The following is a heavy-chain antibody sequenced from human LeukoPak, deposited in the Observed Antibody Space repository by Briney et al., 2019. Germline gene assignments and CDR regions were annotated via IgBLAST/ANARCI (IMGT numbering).Heavy chain of an antibody. CDR1: GFTFSSFW. D-gene: IGHD6-13*01. J-gene: IGHJ4*02. Sequence: GGSLRLSCAASGFTFSSFWMHWVRQAPGKGLVWVSRINSVGSSTSYADSVKGRFTISRDNAKNTLYLQMNSLRAEDTAVYYCANHHRYSRDPFDFWGQGTLVTVSS. V-gene: IGHV3-74*01. CDR2: INSVGSST. CDR3: ANHHRYSRDPFDF.